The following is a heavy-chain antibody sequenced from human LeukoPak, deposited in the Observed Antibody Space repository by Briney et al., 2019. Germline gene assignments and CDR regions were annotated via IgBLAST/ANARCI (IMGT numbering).Heavy chain of an antibody. V-gene: IGHV4-4*07. CDR3: ARHEEEDGYNAKTFDY. J-gene: IGHJ4*02. D-gene: IGHD5-24*01. CDR1: GGSITSYY. CDR2: IYSRGST. Sequence: PSEALSLTCTVSGGSITSYYWSWIRQSAGKGLEWIGRIYSRGSTNYNPSLKSRVTMSVDTSKNQFSLKLSSVTAADTAVYYCARHEEEDGYNAKTFDYWGQGTLVTVSS.